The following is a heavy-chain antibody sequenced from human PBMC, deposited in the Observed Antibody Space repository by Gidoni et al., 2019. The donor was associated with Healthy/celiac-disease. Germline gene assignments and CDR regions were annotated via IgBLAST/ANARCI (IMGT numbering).Heavy chain of an antibody. D-gene: IGHD1-1*01. J-gene: IGHJ6*03. Sequence: EVQLVESGGGLVKPGGSLRLSCAASGFTFSRYSMNWVRQAPGRGLEWVSSISSSSSYIYYADSVEGRFTISRDNAENSLYLHMNSLRAEDTAVYYCARAATGHYYYYMDVWGKGTTVTVSS. CDR1: GFTFSRYS. CDR3: ARAATGHYYYYMDV. CDR2: ISSSSSYI. V-gene: IGHV3-21*06.